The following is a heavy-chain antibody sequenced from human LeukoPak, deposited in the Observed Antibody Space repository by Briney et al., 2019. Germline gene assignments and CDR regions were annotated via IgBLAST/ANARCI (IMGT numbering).Heavy chain of an antibody. CDR2: INAGNGNT. CDR3: ARAPTYYYDNSGSGGEDY. V-gene: IGHV1-3*01. J-gene: IGHJ4*02. D-gene: IGHD3-22*01. Sequence: ASVKVSCKASGYTFTSYAMHWVRQAPGQRLEWMGWINAGNGNTKYSQKFQGRVTITRDTSASTAYMELSSLRSEDTAVYYCARAPTYYYDNSGSGGEDYWGQGTLVTVSS. CDR1: GYTFTSYA.